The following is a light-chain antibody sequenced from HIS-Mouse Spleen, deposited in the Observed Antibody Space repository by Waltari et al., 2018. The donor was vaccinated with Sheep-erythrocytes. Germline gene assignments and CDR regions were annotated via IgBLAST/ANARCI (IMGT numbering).Light chain of an antibody. CDR3: YSTDSSGNHWV. J-gene: IGLJ3*02. Sequence: SYELTQPPSASVSPGQTARNTCSGDAFPKKNATWYQQKSGQAPVLVIYEDSKRPSGIPERFSGSTSGTMATLTISGAQVEDEADYYCYSTDSSGNHWVFGGGTKLTVL. CDR1: AFPKKN. CDR2: EDS. V-gene: IGLV3-10*01.